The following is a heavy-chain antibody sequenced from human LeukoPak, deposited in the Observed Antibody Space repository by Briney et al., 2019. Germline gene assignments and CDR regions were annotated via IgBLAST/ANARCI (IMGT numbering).Heavy chain of an antibody. Sequence: GGSLRLSCAASGFTFSSYSMNWVHQAPGKGLEWVSSISSSSSYIYYADSVKGRFTISRDNAKNSLYLQMNSLRAEDTAVYYCARAPKYCSSTSCYVNWFDPWGQRTLVTVSS. CDR1: GFTFSSYS. CDR2: ISSSSSYI. D-gene: IGHD2-2*01. J-gene: IGHJ5*02. CDR3: ARAPKYCSSTSCYVNWFDP. V-gene: IGHV3-21*01.